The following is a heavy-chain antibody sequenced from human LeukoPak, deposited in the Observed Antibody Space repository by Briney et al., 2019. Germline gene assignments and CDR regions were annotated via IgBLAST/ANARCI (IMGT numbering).Heavy chain of an antibody. CDR1: GFTFSRYW. Sequence: GGSLRLSCAASGFTFSRYWMSWVRQAPGKGLEWVAVISYDGSNKYYADSVKGRFTISRDNSKNTLYLQMNSLRAKDTAVYYCANRYGDSISSAFDIWGQGTMVTVSS. J-gene: IGHJ3*02. V-gene: IGHV3-30*18. CDR3: ANRYGDSISSAFDI. D-gene: IGHD4-17*01. CDR2: ISYDGSNK.